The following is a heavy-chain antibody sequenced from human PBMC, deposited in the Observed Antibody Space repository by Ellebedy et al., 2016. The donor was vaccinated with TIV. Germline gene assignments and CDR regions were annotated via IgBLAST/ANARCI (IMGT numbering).Heavy chain of an antibody. CDR2: ISYDGTNK. J-gene: IGHJ6*02. D-gene: IGHD2-15*01. CDR3: AVVNYAMDV. Sequence: GGSLRLSXAASGFTFSRYGMHWVRQAPGKGLEWVAVISYDGTNKYYADSVKGRFTISRDNSKNTLYLQMNSLRAEDTAVYYCAVVNYAMDVWGQGTTATVSS. CDR1: GFTFSRYG. V-gene: IGHV3-30*03.